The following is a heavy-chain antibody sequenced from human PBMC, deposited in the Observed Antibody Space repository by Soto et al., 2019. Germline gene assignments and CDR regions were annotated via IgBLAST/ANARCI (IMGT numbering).Heavy chain of an antibody. CDR1: GFTFSSYW. J-gene: IGHJ4*02. V-gene: IGHV3-7*01. CDR2: MNQDGSEK. CDR3: AKDRVETTRDKAPAF. D-gene: IGHD1-7*01. Sequence: EVQLVESGVGLVQPGGSLRLSCAASGFTFSSYWMSWVRQAPGKGLEWVANMNQDGSEKYYVDSMKGRFTISRDNARNSLYLQMNSLRVEDTAVYYGAKDRVETTRDKAPAFWGERTLVTVAS.